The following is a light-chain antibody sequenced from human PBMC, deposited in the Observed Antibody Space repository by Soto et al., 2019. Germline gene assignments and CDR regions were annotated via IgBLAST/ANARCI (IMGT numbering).Light chain of an antibody. CDR3: CSYAGSYTYVV. V-gene: IGLV1-40*01. J-gene: IGLJ2*01. CDR2: GNS. CDR1: SSNIGAGFD. Sequence: QSVLTQPPSVSGAPGQRVTISCTGSSSNIGAGFDVHWYHQIAGTAPKLLIYGNSNRPSGVPDRFSGSKSGTSASLAINGLQAEDEADYFCCSYAGSYTYVVFGGGTKLTVL.